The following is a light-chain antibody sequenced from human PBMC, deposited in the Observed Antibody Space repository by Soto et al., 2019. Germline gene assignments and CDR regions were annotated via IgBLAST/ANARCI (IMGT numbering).Light chain of an antibody. CDR1: QSVSGYY. CDR3: QQYASSWT. Sequence: EIVLTQSPGTLSLSPGERATLSCRASQSVSGYYLAWYQQKPGQAPRLLIYGASTRATGIPDRFSGSGSGTDFTLIISRLEPEDFVLYYCQQYASSWTFGQGTKVEIK. CDR2: GAS. V-gene: IGKV3-20*01. J-gene: IGKJ1*01.